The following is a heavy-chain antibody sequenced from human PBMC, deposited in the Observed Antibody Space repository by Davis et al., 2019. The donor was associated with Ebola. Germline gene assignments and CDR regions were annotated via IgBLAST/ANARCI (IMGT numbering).Heavy chain of an antibody. CDR1: GSTFSSYW. D-gene: IGHD5-24*01. Sequence: GGPLRLSCPASGSTFSSYWLSWVRRAPGKGLEWVANIKQDGSEKYYVDSVKGRFTISRDNAKNSLYLQMNSLRAEDTAVYYCARQRWLQLWYFDYWGQGTLVTVSS. CDR3: ARQRWLQLWYFDY. J-gene: IGHJ4*02. V-gene: IGHV3-7*01. CDR2: IKQDGSEK.